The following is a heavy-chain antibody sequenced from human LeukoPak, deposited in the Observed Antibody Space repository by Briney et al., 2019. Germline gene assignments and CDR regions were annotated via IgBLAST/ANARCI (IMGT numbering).Heavy chain of an antibody. J-gene: IGHJ6*02. CDR3: NRDHLFYSCDFDLDV. V-gene: IGHV3-38-3*01. CDR1: GFTVSSNY. Sequence: GGSLRLSCAASGFTVSSNYMSWVRQAPGKGLERVSFNRDGDTYHADSRKGRLTISRDNSKITLHVHKKRLRGEDTAVYYFNRDHLFYSCDFDLDVWGQGTTVTVSS. CDR2: NRDGDT. D-gene: IGHD2-21*01.